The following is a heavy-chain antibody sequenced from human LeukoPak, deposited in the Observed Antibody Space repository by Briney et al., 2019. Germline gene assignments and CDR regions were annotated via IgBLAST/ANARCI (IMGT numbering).Heavy chain of an antibody. CDR2: ISVSGNT. D-gene: IGHD2-15*01. CDR1: GFTLSSYA. Sequence: GGSLRLSCAASGFTLSSYAMSWVRQGPGKGLEWVSAISVSGNTYHADSVKGRFTISRDSSKNTLYLQINSLRAGDAAVYYCAKAPVTTCSGAYCYPFDYWSQGTLVTVSS. V-gene: IGHV3-23*01. CDR3: AKAPVTTCSGAYCYPFDY. J-gene: IGHJ4*02.